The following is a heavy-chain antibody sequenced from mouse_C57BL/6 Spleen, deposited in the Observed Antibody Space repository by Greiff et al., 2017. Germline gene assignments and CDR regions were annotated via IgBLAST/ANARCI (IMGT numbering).Heavy chain of an antibody. J-gene: IGHJ2*01. CDR1: GYTFTDYN. CDR2: INPNNGGT. D-gene: IGHD2-4*01. Sequence: EVKLMESGPELVKPGASVKMSCKASGYTFTDYNMHWVKQSHGKSLEWIGYINPNNGGTSYNQKFKGKATLTVNKSSSTAYMELRSLTSEDSAVYYCASYYDYFDFWGQGTTLTVSS. V-gene: IGHV1-22*01. CDR3: ASYYDYFDF.